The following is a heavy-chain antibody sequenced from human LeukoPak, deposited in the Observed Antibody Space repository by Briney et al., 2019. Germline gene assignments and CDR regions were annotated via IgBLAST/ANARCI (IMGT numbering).Heavy chain of an antibody. V-gene: IGHV3-48*03. CDR2: ISRSGSTR. Sequence: GGSLRLSCAISGFTFSACELTWVRQAPGKGLEWVSYISRSGSTRYYADSVKGRFTISRDNAKNSLYLQMNSLRAEDTAVYYCARVATMVRVPLDALDIWGQGTMVTVSS. CDR1: GFTFSACE. J-gene: IGHJ3*02. CDR3: ARVATMVRVPLDALDI. D-gene: IGHD3-10*01.